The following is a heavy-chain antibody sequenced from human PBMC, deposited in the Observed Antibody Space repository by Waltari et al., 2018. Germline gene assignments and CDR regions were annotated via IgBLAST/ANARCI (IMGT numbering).Heavy chain of an antibody. D-gene: IGHD2-21*02. Sequence: QVQLVQSEAEVKKPGSAVKVSCKASGGTSSRYAVSRVRQAPGQGLEWKGRVITTSGTANYARKFQGRVKITADKSTSTAYMELSSLRSEDTAVYYCARGDSLGGSGYWGQGTLVTVSS. J-gene: IGHJ4*02. V-gene: IGHV1-69*14. CDR2: VITTSGTA. CDR3: ARGDSLGGSGY. CDR1: GGTSSRYA.